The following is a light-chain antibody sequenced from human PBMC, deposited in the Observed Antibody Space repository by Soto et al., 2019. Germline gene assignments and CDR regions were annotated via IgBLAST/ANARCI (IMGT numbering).Light chain of an antibody. CDR3: QSYDRSLSGYV. CDR2: GNN. J-gene: IGLJ1*01. CDR1: SSNIGAGSD. Sequence: QPVLTQPPSVSGAPGQRVTISCTGSSSNIGAGSDVHWYQQLPGTAPKLLIFGNNNRPSGVPDRFSGSKSGTSASLAISGLQAEDEADYYCQSYDRSLSGYVLGTGTKLTVL. V-gene: IGLV1-40*01.